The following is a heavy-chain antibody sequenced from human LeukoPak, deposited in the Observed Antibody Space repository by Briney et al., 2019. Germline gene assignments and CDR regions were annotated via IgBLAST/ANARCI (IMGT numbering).Heavy chain of an antibody. J-gene: IGHJ4*02. CDR2: IYTSGST. Sequence: SETLSLTCTVSGGSISSYYWSWIRQPAGKGLEWIGRIYTSGSTNYNPSLKSRVTMSVDTSKNQFSLKLSSVTAADTAVYYCARDSRGSSSGWYDYWGQGTLVTVSS. V-gene: IGHV4-4*07. D-gene: IGHD6-19*01. CDR3: ARDSRGSSSGWYDY. CDR1: GGSISSYY.